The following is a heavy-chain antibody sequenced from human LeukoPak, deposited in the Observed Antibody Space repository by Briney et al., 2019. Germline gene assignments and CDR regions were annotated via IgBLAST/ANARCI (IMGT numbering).Heavy chain of an antibody. D-gene: IGHD2-21*02. CDR3: ARQIVVVTAIVDFDY. CDR1: GGSISSGDHY. CDR2: IYYSGST. V-gene: IGHV4-30-4*01. J-gene: IGHJ4*02. Sequence: SETLSLTCTVSGGSISSGDHYWSWIRQPPGKGLEWIGYIYYSGSTYYNPSLKSRVTISVDTSKNQFSLKLSSVTAADTAVYYCARQIVVVTAIVDFDYWGQGTLVTVSS.